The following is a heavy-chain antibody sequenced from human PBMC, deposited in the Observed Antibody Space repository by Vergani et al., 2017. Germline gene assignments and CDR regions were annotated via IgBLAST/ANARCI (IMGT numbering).Heavy chain of an antibody. CDR1: GFIFSNFN. D-gene: IGHD2-8*01. Sequence: EVQLVESGGGLVKPGGSLRLSCAASGFIFSNFNMNWVRQAPGKGLEWVSSISSSSGYIYYADSVKGRFTISRDNAKNSLYLQMNSLRAEDTAVYYCARSGYCAHGVCYMTYYYYMDVWGKGTAVTVSS. CDR3: ARSGYCAHGVCYMTYYYYMDV. V-gene: IGHV3-21*01. J-gene: IGHJ6*03. CDR2: ISSSSGYI.